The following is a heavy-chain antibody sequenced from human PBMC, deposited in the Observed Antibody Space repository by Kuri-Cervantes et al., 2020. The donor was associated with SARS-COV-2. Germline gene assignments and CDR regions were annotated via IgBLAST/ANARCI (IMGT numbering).Heavy chain of an antibody. CDR3: ARDPLGFTFGGVIVDAFDI. J-gene: IGHJ3*02. Sequence: GSLRLSCTVSGGSISSYYWSWIRQPAGKGLEWIGRIYTSGSPNYIPSLKGRVTMSVDTSKNQFSLKLSSVTAADTAVYYCARDPLGFTFGGVIVDAFDIWGQGTMVTVSS. D-gene: IGHD3-16*02. V-gene: IGHV4-4*07. CDR1: GGSISSYY. CDR2: IYTSGSP.